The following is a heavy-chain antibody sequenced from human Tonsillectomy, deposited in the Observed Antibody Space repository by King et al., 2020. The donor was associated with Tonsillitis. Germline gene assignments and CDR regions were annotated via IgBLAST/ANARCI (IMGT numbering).Heavy chain of an antibody. CDR1: GFTFSSYA. CDR2: ISGSGGST. CDR3: AKDRRAIVVVIRGYFDY. V-gene: IGHV3-23*04. Sequence: VQLVESGGGLVQPGGSLRLSCAASGFTFSSYAMSWVRQAPGKGLEWVSAISGSGGSTYYADSEKGRFTISRDNSKNTLYLQMNSRRAEDTAVYYCAKDRRAIVVVIRGYFDYWGKGTLVTVSS. D-gene: IGHD3-22*01. J-gene: IGHJ4*02.